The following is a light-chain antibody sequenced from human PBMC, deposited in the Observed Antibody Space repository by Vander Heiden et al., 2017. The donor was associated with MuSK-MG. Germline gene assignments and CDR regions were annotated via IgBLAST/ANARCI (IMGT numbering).Light chain of an antibody. V-gene: IGKV3-20*01. CDR3: LQYCTSPST. CDR2: GAS. CDR1: QSVSSSY. Sequence: EIALTQSPGTLSFSPGERATLSCRASQSVSSSYLAWYQQKPGQAPRLLIYGASSRATGIPDRFSGSGSGTDFTLTISRLEPEDFAVYYCLQYCTSPSTFGQGTKVELK. J-gene: IGKJ1*01.